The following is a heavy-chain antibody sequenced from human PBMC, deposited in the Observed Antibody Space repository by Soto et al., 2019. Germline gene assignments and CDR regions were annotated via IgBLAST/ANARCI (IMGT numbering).Heavy chain of an antibody. V-gene: IGHV1-69*06. J-gene: IGHJ4*02. Sequence: SVKVSCKASGGTFSSYAISWVRQAPGQGLEWMGGIIPIFGTANYAQKFQGRVTITADKSTSTAYMELSSLRSEDTAVYYCASERGYSYGFDYWGQGTLVTVSS. D-gene: IGHD5-18*01. CDR1: GGTFSSYA. CDR3: ASERGYSYGFDY. CDR2: IIPIFGTA.